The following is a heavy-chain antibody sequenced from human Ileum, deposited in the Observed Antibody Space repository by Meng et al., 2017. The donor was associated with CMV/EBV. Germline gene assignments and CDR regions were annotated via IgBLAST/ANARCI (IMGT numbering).Heavy chain of an antibody. CDR3: VRGYHCSSTSCFVDDVSFDI. CDR2: ISGISGYI. CDR1: GFTFSTYT. D-gene: IGHD2-2*01. Sequence: GGSLRLSCAASGFTFSTYTMTWVRQAPGKGLEWVSSISGISGYIYYADSMKGRFTISRDNARNSVYLEMNSLRAEDTAVYHCVRGYHCSSTSCFVDDVSFDIWGQGTVVTVSS. J-gene: IGHJ3*02. V-gene: IGHV3-21*01.